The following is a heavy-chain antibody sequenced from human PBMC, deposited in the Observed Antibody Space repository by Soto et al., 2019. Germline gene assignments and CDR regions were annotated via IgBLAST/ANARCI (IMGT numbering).Heavy chain of an antibody. D-gene: IGHD1-7*01. CDR1: GLTFTSAA. Sequence: GASEKFFCKASGLTFTSAAVQLVRQARGQRLEWIGWIVVGSGNTSYAQKFQERVTITRDMSTSTAYMELSSLRSEDTAVYYCAADGITGTSFDYWGQGTLVTVSS. V-gene: IGHV1-58*01. CDR2: IVVGSGNT. CDR3: AADGITGTSFDY. J-gene: IGHJ4*02.